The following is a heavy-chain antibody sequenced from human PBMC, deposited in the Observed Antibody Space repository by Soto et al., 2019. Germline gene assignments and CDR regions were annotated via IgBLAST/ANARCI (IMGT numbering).Heavy chain of an antibody. CDR1: GYTFTYYA. Sequence: QVQLVQSGAQVKKPGASVKVSCKASGYTFTYYAIHWVRQAPGQRLEWMGWINAGYGNTKYSQNFQGRVTVTRDTSASTAYMELSSLRSEDTAVYYCARVRYYGSGTYHYFDYWGQGTLVTVSS. V-gene: IGHV1-3*01. CDR2: INAGYGNT. J-gene: IGHJ4*02. D-gene: IGHD3-10*01. CDR3: ARVRYYGSGTYHYFDY.